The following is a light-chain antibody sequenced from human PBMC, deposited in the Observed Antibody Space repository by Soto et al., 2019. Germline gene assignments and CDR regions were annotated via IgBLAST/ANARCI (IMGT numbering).Light chain of an antibody. CDR2: GAS. J-gene: IGKJ1*01. Sequence: EIVLTQSPGTLSLSPGERATLSCRASQSISSNYLAWYQQKPGQAPRLLIYGASSRATGIPDRFSGSGSGTDFTLTISRLEPEDFGVYYCQRYSSSPTWTFGQGTKVEVK. CDR3: QRYSSSPTWT. V-gene: IGKV3-20*01. CDR1: QSISSNY.